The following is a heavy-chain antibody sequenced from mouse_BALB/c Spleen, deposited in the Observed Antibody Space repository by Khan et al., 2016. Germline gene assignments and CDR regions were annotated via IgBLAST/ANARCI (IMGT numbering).Heavy chain of an antibody. CDR2: IFPGSGST. CDR1: GYTFTDYY. D-gene: IGHD1-2*01. CDR3: ARSYYGYFAMDY. Sequence: QVQLQQSGTELPRPGASVKLSYKASGYTFTDYYLHWVMQRTGQGLEWIGEIFPGSGSTYYNEKFKGKASLTADTSSSTAYMQLSSLTSEDSAVYFCARSYYGYFAMDYWGHGASVTVSS. V-gene: IGHV1-77*01. J-gene: IGHJ4*01.